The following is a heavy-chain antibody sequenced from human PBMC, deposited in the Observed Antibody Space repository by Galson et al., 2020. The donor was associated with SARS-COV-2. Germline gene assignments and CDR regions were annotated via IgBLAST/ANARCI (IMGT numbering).Heavy chain of an antibody. CDR2: ISYDXINK. Sequence: GGSLRLSCAASGFTFSTYPMHWVRQAPGKGLEWVAVISYDXINKQYADSVKGRFTISRDNSKNTVHLQMSSLRPEDTAVYYCARDSSGEGYYYGMDVWGQGTTVTVSS. D-gene: IGHD7-27*01. CDR3: ARDSSGEGYYYGMDV. J-gene: IGHJ6*02. V-gene: IGHV3-30-3*01. CDR1: GFTFSTYP.